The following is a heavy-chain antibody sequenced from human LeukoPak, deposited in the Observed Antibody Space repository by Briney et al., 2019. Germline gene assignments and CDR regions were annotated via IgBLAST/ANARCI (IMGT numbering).Heavy chain of an antibody. CDR2: IKQDGSDK. CDR3: ARDDYQLASYYHGRDV. D-gene: IGHD1-1*01. V-gene: IGHV3-7*01. Sequence: GGSLRLSCAASGFTFSSYWMTWVRQAPGKGLEWVANIKQDGSDKYYVGSVKGRFTISRDNAKNSLYLQMNSLRAEDTALYYCARDDYQLASYYHGRDVGGQGTTLTVSS. J-gene: IGHJ6*02. CDR1: GFTFSSYW.